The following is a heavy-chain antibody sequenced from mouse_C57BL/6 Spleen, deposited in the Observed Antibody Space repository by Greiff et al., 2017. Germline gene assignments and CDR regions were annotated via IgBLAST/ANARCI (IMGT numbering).Heavy chain of an antibody. CDR2: IWSGGST. CDR1: GFSLTSSG. Sequence: VQLQQSGPGLVQPSQSLSITCTVSGFSLTSSGVHWVRQSPGKGLEWLGVIWSGGSTDYNAAFISRLSISKDNSKSQVFFKMNSLQADDTAIYYCARGSVATDYAMDYWGQGTSVTVSS. CDR3: ARGSVATDYAMDY. J-gene: IGHJ4*01. D-gene: IGHD1-1*01. V-gene: IGHV2-2*01.